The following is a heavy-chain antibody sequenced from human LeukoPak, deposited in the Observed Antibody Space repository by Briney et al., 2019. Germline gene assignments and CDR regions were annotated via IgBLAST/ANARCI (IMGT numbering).Heavy chain of an antibody. J-gene: IGHJ4*02. CDR2: ISGSGDNT. CDR1: GFTFSSYA. Sequence: GSLRLSCAASGFTFSSYAMSWVRQAPGKGLEWVSAISGSGDNTYYADSVKGRFTISRDNSRNTLYLQMNSLRVEDTAIYYCAKDREEYNWNFRHLYWGQGTLVTVSS. D-gene: IGHD1-20*01. CDR3: AKDREEYNWNFRHLY. V-gene: IGHV3-23*01.